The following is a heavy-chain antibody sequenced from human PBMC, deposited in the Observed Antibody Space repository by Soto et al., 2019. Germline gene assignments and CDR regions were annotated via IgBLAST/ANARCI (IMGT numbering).Heavy chain of an antibody. V-gene: IGHV1-18*04. D-gene: IGHD3-3*01. J-gene: IGHJ6*02. Sequence: PVKVSSKAAGYTFTSYGISWARQAPGQGLEWMGWISAYNGNTNYAQKLQGRVTMTTDTSTSTAYMELRSLRSDDTAVYYCVIGITIFRVCAQGMEVRIQGTTVSGS. CDR3: VIGITIFRVCAQGMEV. CDR2: ISAYNGNT. CDR1: GYTFTSYG.